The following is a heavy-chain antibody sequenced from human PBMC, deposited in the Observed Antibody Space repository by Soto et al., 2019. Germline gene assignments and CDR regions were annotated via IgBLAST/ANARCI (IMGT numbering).Heavy chain of an antibody. D-gene: IGHD6-6*01. J-gene: IGHJ5*02. V-gene: IGHV4-34*01. CDR1: GGSFSGYY. CDR3: VRGEKQLGHNWFDP. Sequence: QVQLQQWGAGLLKPSETLSLTCAVYGGSFSGYYLSWIRQPPGKGLEWIGEINHSGSTNYNPSLKSRVTISVDTSKNQCTLKLGSVTAADTAVYYWVRGEKQLGHNWFDPWGQGTLVTVSS. CDR2: INHSGST.